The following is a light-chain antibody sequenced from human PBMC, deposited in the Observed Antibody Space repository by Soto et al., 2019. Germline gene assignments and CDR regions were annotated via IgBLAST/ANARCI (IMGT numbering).Light chain of an antibody. V-gene: IGKV3-20*01. Sequence: EIVLTQSPGTLSLSPGESATLSCRASQSVSSSYLAWYQQKPGQAPRLLIYGASSRATGIPDRFSGSGSGTDFTLTISRLEPEDFAVYYCQQYDSSPKTFGQGTKVDIK. CDR3: QQYDSSPKT. CDR1: QSVSSSY. J-gene: IGKJ1*01. CDR2: GAS.